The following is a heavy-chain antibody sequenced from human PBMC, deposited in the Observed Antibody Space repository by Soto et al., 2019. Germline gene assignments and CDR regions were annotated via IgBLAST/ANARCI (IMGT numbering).Heavy chain of an antibody. V-gene: IGHV1-69*12. CDR1: GGTFSSYA. J-gene: IGHJ4*02. D-gene: IGHD4-17*01. Sequence: QVQLVQSGAEVKKPGSSVKVSCKASGGTFSSYAISWVRQAPGQGLEWMGGIIPIFGTANYAQKFQGRVTITADESTRTAYMELSSLRSEDTAVYSCARVAYGDYGKPGYFDYWGQGTLVTVSS. CDR3: ARVAYGDYGKPGYFDY. CDR2: IIPIFGTA.